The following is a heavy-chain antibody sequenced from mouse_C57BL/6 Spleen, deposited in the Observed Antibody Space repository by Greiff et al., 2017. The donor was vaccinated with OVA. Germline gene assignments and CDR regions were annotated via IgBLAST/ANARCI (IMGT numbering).Heavy chain of an antibody. CDR3: ARNYERAWFAY. V-gene: IGHV1-80*01. Sequence: QVQLKQSGAELVKPGASVKISCKASGYAFSSYWMNWVKQRPGKGLEWIGQIYPGDGDTNYNGKFKGKATLTADKSSSTAYMQLSILTSEDSAVYFCARNYERAWFAYWGQGTLVTVSA. J-gene: IGHJ3*01. CDR2: IYPGDGDT. D-gene: IGHD2-1*01. CDR1: GYAFSSYW.